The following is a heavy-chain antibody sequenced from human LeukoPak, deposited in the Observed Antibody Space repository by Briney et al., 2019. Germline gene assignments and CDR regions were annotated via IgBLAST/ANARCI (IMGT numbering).Heavy chain of an antibody. D-gene: IGHD3-22*01. CDR3: ASSGYSGDAFDI. J-gene: IGHJ3*02. Sequence: SQTLSLTCAVSGGSISSGGYCWSWIRQPPGKGLEWIGYIYHSGRTYYNPSLKSRLTISVDRSKNQFSLKLSSVPAADTAVYYCASSGYSGDAFDIWGQGTMVTVSS. CDR2: IYHSGRT. V-gene: IGHV4-30-2*01. CDR1: GGSISSGGYC.